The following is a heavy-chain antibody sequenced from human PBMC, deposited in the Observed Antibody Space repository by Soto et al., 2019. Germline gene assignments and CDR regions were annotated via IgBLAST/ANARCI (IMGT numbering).Heavy chain of an antibody. CDR2: ISYDGSNK. CDR1: GFTFSSYG. J-gene: IGHJ6*02. Sequence: QVQLVESGGGVVQPGRSLRLSCAASGFTFSSYGMHWVRQAPGKGLEWVAVISYDGSNKYYADSVKGRFTISRDNSKNTPYLQMNSLRAEDTAVYYCAKRVFGGGQNYYYGMDVWGQGTTVTVSS. CDR3: AKRVFGGGQNYYYGMDV. V-gene: IGHV3-30*18. D-gene: IGHD3-3*01.